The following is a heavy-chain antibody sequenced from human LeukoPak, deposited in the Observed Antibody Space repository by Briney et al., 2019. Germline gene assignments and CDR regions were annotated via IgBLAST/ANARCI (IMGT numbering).Heavy chain of an antibody. CDR2: INPSGGST. J-gene: IGHJ4*02. CDR1: GYTFTSYS. Sequence: ASVKVSCKASGYTFTSYSMHWVRQAPGQGLEWMGIINPSGGSTSYAQKFQGRVTMTRDMSTSTVYMELSSLRSEDTAVYYCARDRLYYDILTGYLPPYFDYWGQGTLVTVSS. CDR3: ARDRLYYDILTGYLPPYFDY. V-gene: IGHV1-46*01. D-gene: IGHD3-9*01.